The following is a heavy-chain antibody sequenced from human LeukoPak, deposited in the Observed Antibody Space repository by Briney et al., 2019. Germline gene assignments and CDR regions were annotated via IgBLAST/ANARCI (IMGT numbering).Heavy chain of an antibody. Sequence: GGSLRLSCAASGFIFGSDDMHWVRQAPGKGLEWVAGIQSNGRNKYYVDSVKGRFAISRDNSKSTLYLQMNSLRVEDTAVYYCARGRPHGNDYWGQGTLVTVSS. CDR2: IQSNGRNK. CDR1: GFIFGSDD. V-gene: IGHV3-33*05. CDR3: ARGRPHGNDY. J-gene: IGHJ4*02. D-gene: IGHD4-23*01.